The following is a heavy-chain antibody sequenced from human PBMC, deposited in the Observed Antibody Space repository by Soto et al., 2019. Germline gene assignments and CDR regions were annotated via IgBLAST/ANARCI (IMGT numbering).Heavy chain of an antibody. J-gene: IGHJ3*02. CDR1: GFTFNSYA. Sequence: GGSLRLSCAASGFTFNSYAMTWVRQGPGKGLEWASGISVNGGSTHYAGSVKGRFTISRDNSKNTLSLQMNSLRAEDTAVYYCAKSLSTGTGDAFDIWGQGTMVTVSS. D-gene: IGHD1-1*01. CDR2: ISVNGGST. CDR3: AKSLSTGTGDAFDI. V-gene: IGHV3-23*01.